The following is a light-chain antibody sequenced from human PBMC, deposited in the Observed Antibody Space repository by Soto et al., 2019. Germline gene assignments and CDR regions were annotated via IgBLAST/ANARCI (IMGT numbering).Light chain of an antibody. CDR3: QQYYSTRT. J-gene: IGKJ2*02. V-gene: IGKV4-1*01. CDR2: WAS. Sequence: DIVMTQSPDSLAVSLGERATINCKSSQSVLYSSNNKNYLAWYQQKPGQPPKLLIYWASTRESGVPDRFSGSGSGTDFTLTISSLQAEDVAVYYCQQYYSTRTFGQGTRLESK. CDR1: QSVLYSSNNKNY.